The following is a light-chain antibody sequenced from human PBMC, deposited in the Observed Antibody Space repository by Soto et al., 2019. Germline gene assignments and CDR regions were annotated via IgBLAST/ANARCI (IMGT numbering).Light chain of an antibody. Sequence: DIQMTQSPSSLSASVRDRVTITCRASQGISNYLAWYQKKPGKVPKLLIYDASTLQSVVPYRFSGSGSGTDFTLTISSLQPEDVATYYCQKYNSTPWTFGQGTKVEIK. CDR3: QKYNSTPWT. V-gene: IGKV1-27*01. CDR1: QGISNY. CDR2: DAS. J-gene: IGKJ1*01.